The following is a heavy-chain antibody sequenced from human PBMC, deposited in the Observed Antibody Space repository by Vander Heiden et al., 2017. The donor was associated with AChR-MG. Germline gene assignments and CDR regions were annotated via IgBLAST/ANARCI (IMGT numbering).Heavy chain of an antibody. V-gene: IGHV1-69*01. D-gene: IGHD3-3*01. Sequence: QVQLVQSGAEVKKPGSSVKVSCKASGGTSSSYAISWVRQAPGQGLEWMGWISPIFGTANYAQKFHGRVTITADESTSTAYMELSSLRSEDTAVYYCARARAPITSFVVASRWFDPWGQGTLVTVSS. J-gene: IGHJ5*02. CDR1: GGTSSSYA. CDR2: ISPIFGTA. CDR3: ARARAPITSFVVASRWFDP.